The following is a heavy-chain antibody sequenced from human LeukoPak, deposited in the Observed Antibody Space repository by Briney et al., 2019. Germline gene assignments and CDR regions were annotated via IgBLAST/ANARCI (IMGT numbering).Heavy chain of an antibody. Sequence: GGSLRLSCAASGFTFRSYAMCWVREAPGKGLEWVSAIRGSGGSTYYADCVKGRFTISRDNSKNTLCLQMNSLRAEDTAVYYCARGLWFGELFSLGYWGQGNLVTVSS. V-gene: IGHV3-23*01. CDR3: ARGLWFGELFSLGY. J-gene: IGHJ4*02. CDR2: IRGSGGST. CDR1: GFTFRSYA. D-gene: IGHD3-10*01.